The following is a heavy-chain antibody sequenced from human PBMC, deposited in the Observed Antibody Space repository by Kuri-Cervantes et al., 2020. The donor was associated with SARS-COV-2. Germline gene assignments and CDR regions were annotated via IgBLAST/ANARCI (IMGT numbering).Heavy chain of an antibody. J-gene: IGHJ4*02. D-gene: IGHD2-2*02. CDR3: ARAPYCSSTSCYMRMAYYFDY. CDR1: GGTFSSYA. CDR2: IIPILGIA. Sequence: SVMVSCKAAGGTFSSYAISWVRQAPGQGLEWMGRIIPILGIANYAQKFQGRVTITADKSTSTAYMELGSLRSEDTAVYYCARAPYCSSTSCYMRMAYYFDYWGQGTLVTVSS. V-gene: IGHV1-69*04.